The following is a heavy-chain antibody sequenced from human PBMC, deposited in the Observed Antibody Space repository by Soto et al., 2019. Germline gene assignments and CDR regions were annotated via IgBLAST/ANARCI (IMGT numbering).Heavy chain of an antibody. J-gene: IGHJ6*02. CDR2: IYYSGST. CDR3: AREASTDQRPYYYGMDV. Sequence: PSETLSLTCTVSGGSVSSGSYYWSWIRQPPGKGLEWIGYIYYSGSTNYNPSLKSRVTISVDTSKNQFSLKLSSVTAADTAVYYCAREASTDQRPYYYGMDVWGQGTTVTAP. V-gene: IGHV4-61*01. CDR1: GGSVSSGSYY.